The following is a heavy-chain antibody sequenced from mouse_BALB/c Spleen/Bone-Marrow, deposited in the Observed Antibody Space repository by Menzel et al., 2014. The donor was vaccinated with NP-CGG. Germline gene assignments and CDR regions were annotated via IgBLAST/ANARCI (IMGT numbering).Heavy chain of an antibody. CDR1: GFTFTDHY. Sequence: EVMLVESGGGLVQPGGFLRLSCATSGFTFTDHYMSWVRQPPGKALEWLGFIRNKANGYTTEYSASVKGRSTISRDNSQSIVYLQMNTLRAEDSATYYCARDYLYYFDYWGQGTTLTVSS. D-gene: IGHD2-1*01. V-gene: IGHV7-3*02. CDR3: ARDYLYYFDY. CDR2: IRNKANGYTT. J-gene: IGHJ2*01.